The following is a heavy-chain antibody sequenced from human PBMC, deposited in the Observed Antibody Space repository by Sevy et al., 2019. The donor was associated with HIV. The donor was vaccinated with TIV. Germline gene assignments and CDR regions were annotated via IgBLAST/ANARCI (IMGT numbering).Heavy chain of an antibody. CDR1: GFTFSSYG. D-gene: IGHD3-22*01. CDR3: AMNYYDSSGSSFFFDY. Sequence: GGSLRHSCAASGFTFSSYGMHWVRQAPGKGLEWVAVIWYDGSNKYYADSVKGRFTISRDNSKNTLYLQMNSLRAEDTAVYYCAMNYYDSSGSSFFFDYWGQGTLVTVSS. CDR2: IWYDGSNK. V-gene: IGHV3-33*01. J-gene: IGHJ4*02.